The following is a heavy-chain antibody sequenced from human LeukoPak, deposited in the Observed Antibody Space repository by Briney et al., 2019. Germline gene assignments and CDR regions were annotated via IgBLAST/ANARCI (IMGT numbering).Heavy chain of an antibody. Sequence: GGSLRLSCAASGFTFSNYAMHWVRQAPGKGLEWVGVITYDGSNKYYADAVKGRCTFSRDNSRKMLYLQLNSLRVEHTTVYFCAREKRTTISSLSIGYNKASYYGMDVGSQATAVTVPS. D-gene: IGHD3-22*01. CDR2: ITYDGSNK. J-gene: IGHJ6*02. CDR3: AREKRTTISSLSIGYNKASYYGMDV. V-gene: IGHV3-30-3*01. CDR1: GFTFSNYA.